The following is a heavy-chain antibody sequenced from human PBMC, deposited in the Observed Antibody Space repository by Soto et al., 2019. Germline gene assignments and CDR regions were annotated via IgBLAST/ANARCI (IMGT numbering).Heavy chain of an antibody. Sequence: QVQLQESGPGLVKPSQTLSLTCTVSGGSISSGGYYWSWIRQHPGKGLEWIGYIYYSGSTYYNPSLKSRVTISXXTXKXXFSLKLSSVTAADTAVYYCARGNDILTGYLYYFDYWGQGTLVTVSS. CDR3: ARGNDILTGYLYYFDY. CDR1: GGSISSGGYY. CDR2: IYYSGST. V-gene: IGHV4-31*03. D-gene: IGHD3-9*01. J-gene: IGHJ4*02.